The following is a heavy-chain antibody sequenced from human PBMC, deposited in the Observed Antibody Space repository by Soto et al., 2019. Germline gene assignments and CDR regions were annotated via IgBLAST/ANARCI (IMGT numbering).Heavy chain of an antibody. Sequence: ASLKISCEAFGYKFKNYGIGWVRHMPGKGPEGMGFIYPGDSDARYSLSFEGQVTISVDKSINTVYMLWRRLKASDTAMYSCARQPDFCILTRYLYYFDFCGPALLVTFS. J-gene: IGHJ4*02. CDR1: GYKFKNYG. CDR3: ARQPDFCILTRYLYYFDF. V-gene: IGHV5-51*01. D-gene: IGHD3-9*01. CDR2: IYPGDSDA.